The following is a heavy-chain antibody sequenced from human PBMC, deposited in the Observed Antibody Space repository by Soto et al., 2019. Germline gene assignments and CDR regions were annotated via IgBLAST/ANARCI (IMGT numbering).Heavy chain of an antibody. V-gene: IGHV1-69*13. Sequence: ASVKVSCKASGGTFSSYAISWVRQAPGQGLEWMGGIIPIFGTANYAQKFQGRVTITADESTSTAYMELSSLRSEDTAVYYCARDTNTYSSGWYRDYYYYGMDVWGQGTTVTVSS. J-gene: IGHJ6*02. CDR1: GGTFSSYA. CDR2: IIPIFGTA. CDR3: ARDTNTYSSGWYRDYYYYGMDV. D-gene: IGHD6-19*01.